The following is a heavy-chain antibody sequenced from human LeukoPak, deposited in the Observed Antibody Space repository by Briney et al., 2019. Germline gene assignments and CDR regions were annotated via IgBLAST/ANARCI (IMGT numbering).Heavy chain of an antibody. V-gene: IGHV1-2*06. Sequence: ASVKVSCKASGYTFTVYHMHWVRQAPGQGLEWMGRINPNSGDTNYAQKFQGRVTMTRDTSINTAYMELSRLRSDDTAVYYCARDYCSSTSCLFDYWGQGTLVTVSS. J-gene: IGHJ4*02. CDR2: INPNSGDT. D-gene: IGHD2-2*01. CDR3: ARDYCSSTSCLFDY. CDR1: GYTFTVYH.